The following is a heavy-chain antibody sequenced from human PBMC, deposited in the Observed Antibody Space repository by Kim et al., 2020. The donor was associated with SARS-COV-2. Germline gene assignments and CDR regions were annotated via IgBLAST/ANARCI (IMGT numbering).Heavy chain of an antibody. CDR3: ARDSSRDSGYDFGGDY. CDR1: GFTFSSYA. CDR2: ISYDGSNK. V-gene: IGHV3-30-3*01. D-gene: IGHD5-12*01. Sequence: GGSLRLSCAASGFTFSSYAMHWVRQAPGKGLEWVAVISYDGSNKYYADSLKGRFTISRDNSKNTLYLQMNSLRAEDTAVYYCARDSSRDSGYDFGGDYWGQGTLVTVSS. J-gene: IGHJ4*02.